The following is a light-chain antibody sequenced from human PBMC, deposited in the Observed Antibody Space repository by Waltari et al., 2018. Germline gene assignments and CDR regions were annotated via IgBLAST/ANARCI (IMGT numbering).Light chain of an antibody. CDR2: RDS. Sequence: SYVLSQPPSVSVAPGQTARVTCGGNNIGSKSVHWYQQKPGQAPVLGIYRDSFRPSGIPERFSGSNSGNTAALSISRVEAGDEADYYCQVWDNSSDHVVFGGGTTVTVL. CDR3: QVWDNSSDHVV. CDR1: NIGSKS. J-gene: IGLJ3*02. V-gene: IGLV3-21*02.